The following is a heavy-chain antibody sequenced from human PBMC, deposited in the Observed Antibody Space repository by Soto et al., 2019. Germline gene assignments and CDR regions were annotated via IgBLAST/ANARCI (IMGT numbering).Heavy chain of an antibody. CDR1: GYTFDSYG. V-gene: IGHV1-18*01. J-gene: IGHJ4*02. CDR2: ISTHTGNT. Sequence: QVQLVQSGAEVKKPGTSVRVSCKASGYTFDSYGLNWVRQAPGQGLEWMGWISTHTGNTDYPQRFQGRVTMTTDKSRSTAFLDLRSLTSDDTAVYYCVIDVSVSSGSFGGYWGQGTLVSVSS. D-gene: IGHD3-10*01. CDR3: VIDVSVSSGSFGGY.